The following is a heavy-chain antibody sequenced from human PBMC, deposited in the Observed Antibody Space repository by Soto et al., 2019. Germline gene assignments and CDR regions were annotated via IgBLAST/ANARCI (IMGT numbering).Heavy chain of an antibody. CDR3: ARQTGTRGGHWFDQ. J-gene: IGHJ5*02. CDR1: GGSISSGGYY. Sequence: QVQLQESGPGLVKPSQTLSLTCTVSGGSISSGGYYWSWIRQHPGKGLEWIGYIHYSGSTYYNPSLESRVTMSGAKSKNQYALKLSAVTAADTAVYYCARQTGTRGGHWFDQWGQGTLVTVSS. D-gene: IGHD1-7*01. V-gene: IGHV4-31*03. CDR2: IHYSGST.